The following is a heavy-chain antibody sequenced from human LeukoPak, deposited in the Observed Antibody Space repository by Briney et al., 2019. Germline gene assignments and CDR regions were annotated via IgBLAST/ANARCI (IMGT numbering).Heavy chain of an antibody. V-gene: IGHV3-33*01. CDR3: ARERGWLNDYNWFDP. Sequence: GRSLRLSCAASGFTFSSYGMHWVRQAPGKGLEWVAVIWYDGSNKYYADSVKGRFTISRDNSKNTLYLQMNSLRAEDTAVYYCARERGWLNDYNWFDPWGQGTLVTVS. J-gene: IGHJ5*02. CDR1: GFTFSSYG. CDR2: IWYDGSNK. D-gene: IGHD3-22*01.